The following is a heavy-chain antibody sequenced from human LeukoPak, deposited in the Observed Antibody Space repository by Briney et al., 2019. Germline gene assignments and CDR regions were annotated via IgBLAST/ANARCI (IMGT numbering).Heavy chain of an antibody. CDR1: GFTFSNYA. Sequence: GGSLRLSCAASGFTFSNYAMTWVRQAPGKGLEWLSTLSASGGTTYYAYSVKGRFTISRDNSKHTLYLQMHTLRAEDTAVYYCAKRATVIGGYYFDCWGQGTLVTVSS. CDR3: AKRATVIGGYYFDC. CDR2: LSASGGTT. V-gene: IGHV3-23*01. J-gene: IGHJ4*02. D-gene: IGHD3-16*01.